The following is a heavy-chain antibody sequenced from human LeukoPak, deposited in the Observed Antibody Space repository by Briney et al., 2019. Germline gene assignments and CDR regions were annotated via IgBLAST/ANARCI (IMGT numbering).Heavy chain of an antibody. Sequence: GASVKVSCKASGYTFTSYGISWVRQAPGQGLEWMGWISAYNGNTNYAQKLQGRVTMTTNTSTSTAYMELRSLRSDDTAMYYCASCSTSCYDAFDIWGQGTMVTVSS. CDR3: ASCSTSCYDAFDI. CDR2: ISAYNGNT. D-gene: IGHD2-2*01. J-gene: IGHJ3*02. CDR1: GYTFTSYG. V-gene: IGHV1-18*04.